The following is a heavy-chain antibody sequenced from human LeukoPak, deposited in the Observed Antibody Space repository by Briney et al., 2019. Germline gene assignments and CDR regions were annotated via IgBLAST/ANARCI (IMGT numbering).Heavy chain of an antibody. CDR1: GFIFSSYA. D-gene: IGHD6-13*01. J-gene: IGHJ4*02. CDR3: ASNPGYSSSWEEYYFDY. Sequence: GGSLRLSCAASGFIFSSYAMHWVRQAPGKGLEWVAVISYDGSNKYYADSVKGRFTISRDNSKNTLYLQMNSLRAEDTAVYYCASNPGYSSSWEEYYFDYWGQGTLVTVSS. CDR2: ISYDGSNK. V-gene: IGHV3-30-3*01.